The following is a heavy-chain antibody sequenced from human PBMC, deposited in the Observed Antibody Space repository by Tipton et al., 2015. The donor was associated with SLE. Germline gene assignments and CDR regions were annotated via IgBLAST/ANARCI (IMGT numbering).Heavy chain of an antibody. CDR2: IYYSGST. CDR3: ARKGYYCYGMDV. CDR1: GGSISSSSYY. Sequence: TLSLTCTVSGGSISSSSYYWGWIRQPPGKGLEWIGSIYYSGSTYYNPSLKSRVTISVDTSKNQFSLKLSSVTAADTAVYYCARKGYYCYGMDVWGQGTTVTVSS. V-gene: IGHV4-39*01. J-gene: IGHJ6*02.